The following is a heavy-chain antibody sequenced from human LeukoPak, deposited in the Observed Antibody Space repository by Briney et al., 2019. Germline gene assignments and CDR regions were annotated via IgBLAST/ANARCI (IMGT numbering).Heavy chain of an antibody. D-gene: IGHD1-26*01. J-gene: IGHJ4*02. Sequence: GGSLRLSCAASGFTFIGYSMNWVRQAPGKGLEWVSSIKSKSDYIYYADSVKGRFTISRDNARNSLYLQMSSLRAEDTAVYYCARDGSGSYLASFDYWGQGTLVIVSS. CDR3: ARDGSGSYLASFDY. CDR1: GFTFIGYS. CDR2: IKSKSDYI. V-gene: IGHV3-21*01.